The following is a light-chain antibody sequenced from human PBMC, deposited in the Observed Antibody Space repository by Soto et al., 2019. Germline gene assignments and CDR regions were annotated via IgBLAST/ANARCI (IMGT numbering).Light chain of an antibody. CDR2: STS. V-gene: IGKV1-39*01. CDR1: QGITPY. Sequence: DIQMTQSPSSLSASVGDRVTITCRASQGITPYLNWYPQKPGKAPKLLIYSTSTLETGVPSRFSGSGGGTHFTLTISSLQLEDAATYFCQQGYNIVLTFGGGTRV. J-gene: IGKJ4*01. CDR3: QQGYNIVLT.